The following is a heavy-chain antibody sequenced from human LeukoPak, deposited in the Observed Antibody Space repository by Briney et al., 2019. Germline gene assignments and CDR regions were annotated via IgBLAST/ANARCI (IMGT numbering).Heavy chain of an antibody. D-gene: IGHD3-9*01. V-gene: IGHV1-18*04. J-gene: IGHJ3*02. Sequence: ASVKVSCKPSGYTFTSYGFSWVRQAPGQGLEWMGWISAHNANTNYAQKLQGRVTMTTDTSTSTAYMELTSLRSDDTAVYYCARERSGYYRDAFDIWGQGTMVTVSS. CDR2: ISAHNANT. CDR1: GYTFTSYG. CDR3: ARERSGYYRDAFDI.